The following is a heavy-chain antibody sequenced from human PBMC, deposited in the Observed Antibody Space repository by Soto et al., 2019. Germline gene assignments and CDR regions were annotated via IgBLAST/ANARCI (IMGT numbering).Heavy chain of an antibody. J-gene: IGHJ4*02. CDR1: GGSISSSSYY. V-gene: IGHV4-39*01. CDR3: ASQLLRYFDWPFNFDY. Sequence: PSETLSLTCTVSGGSISSSSYYWGWIRQPPGKGLEWIGSIYYSGSTYYNPSLKSRVTISVDTSKNQFSLKLSSVTAADTAVYHCASQLLRYFDWPFNFDYWGQGTLVTVSS. D-gene: IGHD3-9*01. CDR2: IYYSGST.